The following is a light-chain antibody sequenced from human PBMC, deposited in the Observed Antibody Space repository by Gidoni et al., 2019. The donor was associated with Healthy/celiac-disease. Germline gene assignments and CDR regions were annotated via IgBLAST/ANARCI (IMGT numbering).Light chain of an antibody. V-gene: IGKV1-5*01. CDR1: QSISSW. J-gene: IGKJ1*01. CDR2: DAS. CDR3: QQYNSYSSV. Sequence: DIQMTQSPSTLSASVGDRVTITCRASQSISSWLAWYQQKPGKAPKLLIYDASSLESGVPSRFSGSGSGTEFTLTISSLQPDDFATYYCQQYNSYSSVFXQXTKVEIK.